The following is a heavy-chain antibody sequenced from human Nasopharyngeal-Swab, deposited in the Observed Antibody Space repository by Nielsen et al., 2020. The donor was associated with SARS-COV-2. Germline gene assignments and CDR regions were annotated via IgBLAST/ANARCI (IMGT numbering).Heavy chain of an antibody. D-gene: IGHD6-19*01. V-gene: IGHV1-18*01. CDR3: ASEMGIAVAGTLYYYGMDV. J-gene: IGHJ6*02. CDR2: ISAYNGNT. Sequence: ASVKVSCKESGYTFTSYGISWVRQAPGQRLEWMGWISAYNGNTDYAQTLQGRVTMTTDTSTITAYMQLRSLRSDDTAVYYCASEMGIAVAGTLYYYGMDVWGQGTTVTVSS. CDR1: GYTFTSYG.